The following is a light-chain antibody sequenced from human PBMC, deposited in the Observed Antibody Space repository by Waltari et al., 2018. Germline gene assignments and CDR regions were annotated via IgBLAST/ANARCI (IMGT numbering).Light chain of an antibody. V-gene: IGLV1-47*01. Sequence: QSLLPQPPSASGTPGQMVTIPCSGRSSTIGSSYVYWSQQLPGTAPKLLIDGNNQRPPGVPDRFSGSKSGTSGSLAISGLRSEEEADYYCAAWDDRLRGVVFGGGTKLTV. CDR1: SSTIGSSY. J-gene: IGLJ2*01. CDR3: AAWDDRLRGVV. CDR2: GNN.